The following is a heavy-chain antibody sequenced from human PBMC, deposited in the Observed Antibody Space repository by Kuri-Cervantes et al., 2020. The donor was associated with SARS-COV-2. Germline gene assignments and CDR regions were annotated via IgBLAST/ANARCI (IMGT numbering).Heavy chain of an antibody. CDR1: GGSISSSSYY. CDR3: ARGSESPPFDY. CDR2: IYYSGST. V-gene: IGHV4-39*01. Sequence: SETLSLTCTVSGGSISSSSYYWGWIRQPPGKGLEWIGSIYYSGSTYYNPSLKSRVTISVDTSKNQFSLKLSSVTAADTAVYYWARGSESPPFDYWGQGTLVTVSS. D-gene: IGHD2/OR15-2a*01. J-gene: IGHJ4*02.